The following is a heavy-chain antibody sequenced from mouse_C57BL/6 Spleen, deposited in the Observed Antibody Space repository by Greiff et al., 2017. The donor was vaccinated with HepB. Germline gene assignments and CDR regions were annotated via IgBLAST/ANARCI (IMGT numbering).Heavy chain of an antibody. Sequence: EVMLVESGPGLAKPSQTLSLTCSVTGYSITSDYWNWIRKFPGNKLEYMGYISYSGSTYYNPSLKSRISITRDTSKNQYYLQLNSVTTEDTATYYCASYRHYYYGSSYGYFDVWGTGTTVTVSS. V-gene: IGHV3-8*01. J-gene: IGHJ1*03. CDR3: ASYRHYYYGSSYGYFDV. D-gene: IGHD1-1*01. CDR1: GYSITSDY. CDR2: ISYSGST.